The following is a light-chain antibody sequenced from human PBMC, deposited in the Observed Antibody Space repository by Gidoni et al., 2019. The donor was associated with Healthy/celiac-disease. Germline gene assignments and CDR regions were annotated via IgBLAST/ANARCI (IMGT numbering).Light chain of an antibody. J-gene: IGLJ2*01. CDR3: SSYTSSSTPA. V-gene: IGLV2-14*03. CDR1: SSDVGGYNY. CDR2: DVS. Sequence: QPALTHPASVSGSPAQAIPIPCTGTSSDVGGYNYVSWYQQHPGKAPKLMIHDVSNRPSGVSNRFSGSKSGNTASLTISGLQAEDEADYYCSSYTSSSTPAFGGGTKLTVL.